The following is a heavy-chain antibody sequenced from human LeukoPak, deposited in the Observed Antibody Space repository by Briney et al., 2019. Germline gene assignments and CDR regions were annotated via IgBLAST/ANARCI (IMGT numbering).Heavy chain of an antibody. CDR1: GGSISTYY. V-gene: IGHV4-39*07. CDR2: IYHSGST. D-gene: IGHD6-13*01. Sequence: SETLSLTCTVSGGSISTYYWGWIRQPPGKGLEWIGSIYHSGSTYYNPSLKSRVTISVDTSKNQFSLKLSSVTAADTAVYYCARVYYSNSYDYWYFDLWGRGTLVTVSS. J-gene: IGHJ2*01. CDR3: ARVYYSNSYDYWYFDL.